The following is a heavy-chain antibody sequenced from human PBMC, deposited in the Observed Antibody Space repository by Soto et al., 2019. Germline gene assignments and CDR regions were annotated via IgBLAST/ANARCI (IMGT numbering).Heavy chain of an antibody. CDR1: GFSVSSNY. CDR2: IYSGGNT. V-gene: IGHV3-53*01. CDR3: ARDSTWIPYYHYGMDV. J-gene: IGHJ6*02. D-gene: IGHD5-18*01. Sequence: EVQLVESGGGLIQPGGSLRLSCAASGFSVSSNYMSWVRQAPGKGLEWVSVIYSGGNTHYADSVKGRFTISRDKSKNTLYLQMKSLRAEDTAVYYCARDSTWIPYYHYGMDVWGQGTTVTVSS.